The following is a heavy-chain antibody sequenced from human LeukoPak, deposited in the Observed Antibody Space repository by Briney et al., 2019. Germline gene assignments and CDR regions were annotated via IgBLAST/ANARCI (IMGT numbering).Heavy chain of an antibody. Sequence: PGGSLRLSCAASGFTFSSYWMHWVRQAPGKGLVWVSRINSDGSSTTYADSVKGRFTISRDNAKNTLYLQMNSLRAEDTAVYYCASPGNSIAAAGTPAGYWGQGTLVTVSS. CDR3: ASPGNSIAAAGTPAGY. D-gene: IGHD6-13*01. V-gene: IGHV3-74*01. CDR2: INSDGSST. J-gene: IGHJ4*02. CDR1: GFTFSSYW.